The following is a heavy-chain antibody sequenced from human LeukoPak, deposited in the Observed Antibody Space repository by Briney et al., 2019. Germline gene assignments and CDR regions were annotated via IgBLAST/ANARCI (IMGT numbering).Heavy chain of an antibody. CDR3: ARAVGEWLRSTNWFDP. V-gene: IGHV4-59*01. D-gene: IGHD5-12*01. CDR1: GGSISSYY. J-gene: IGHJ5*02. CDR2: IYYSGIT. Sequence: SETLSLTCTVSGGSISSYYWTWIRQPPGKGLEWIGYIYYSGITNYNPSLKSRVTISVDTSKNQFSLKLSSVTAADTAVYYCARAVGEWLRSTNWFDPWGQGTLVTVSS.